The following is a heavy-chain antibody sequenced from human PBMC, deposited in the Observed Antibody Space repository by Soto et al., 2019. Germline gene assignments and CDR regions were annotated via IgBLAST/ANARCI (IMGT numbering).Heavy chain of an antibody. CDR2: IYYSGST. J-gene: IGHJ4*02. Sequence: PAETLSLTCAVSGGSISSSSYYWGWIRQPPGKGLEWIGSIYYSGSTYYNPSLKSRVTISVDTSKNQFSLKLSSVTAADTAVYYCARHETRSGYDSYYFDYWGQGTLVTVSS. CDR1: GGSISSSSYY. V-gene: IGHV4-39*01. CDR3: ARHETRSGYDSYYFDY. D-gene: IGHD5-12*01.